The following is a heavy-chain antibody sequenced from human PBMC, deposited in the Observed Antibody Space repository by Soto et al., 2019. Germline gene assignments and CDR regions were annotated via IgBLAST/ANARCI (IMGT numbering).Heavy chain of an antibody. D-gene: IGHD6-6*01. V-gene: IGHV3-15*01. CDR3: TTGYSSSQI. CDR1: GFTFSNAW. CDR2: IKSKTDGGTT. Sequence: GGSLRLSCAASGFTFSNAWMSWVRQAPGKGLEWGGRIKSKTDGGTTDYAAPVKGRFTISRDDSKNTLYLQMNSLKTEDTAVYYCTTGYSSSQIWGQGTMVTVSS. J-gene: IGHJ3*02.